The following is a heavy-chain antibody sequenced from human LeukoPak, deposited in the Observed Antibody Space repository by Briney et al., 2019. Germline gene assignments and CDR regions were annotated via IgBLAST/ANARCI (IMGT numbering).Heavy chain of an antibody. CDR3: ARPLMYYYGSETYFWFDP. D-gene: IGHD3-10*01. Sequence: GSLRLSCAASGFTFSSYWMSWVRQAPGKGLEWVANIKKDGSEKYYVDSVKGRFTISRDNAKDSLSLQMNSLRAEDTAVYYCARPLMYYYGSETYFWFDPWGQGTLVTVSS. V-gene: IGHV3-7*01. CDR1: GFTFSSYW. J-gene: IGHJ5*02. CDR2: IKKDGSEK.